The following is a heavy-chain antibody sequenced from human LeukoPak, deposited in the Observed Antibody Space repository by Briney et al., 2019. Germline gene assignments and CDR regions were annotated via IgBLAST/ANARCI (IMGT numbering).Heavy chain of an antibody. CDR2: ISYDGSNQ. D-gene: IGHD3/OR15-3a*01. V-gene: IGHV3-30*18. CDR3: AKLGLADAFDI. J-gene: IGHJ3*02. CDR1: GFTFSDYG. Sequence: GGSLRLSCAASGFTFSDYGIYWVRQAPGKGLEWVAVISYDGSNQYYADSVKGRLTISRDNSKHTLYLQMNSLRAEDTAVYYCAKLGLADAFDIWGQGTMVTVSS.